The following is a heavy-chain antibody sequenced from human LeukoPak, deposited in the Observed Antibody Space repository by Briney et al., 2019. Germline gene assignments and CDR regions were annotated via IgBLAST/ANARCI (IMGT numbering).Heavy chain of an antibody. CDR3: VRGGQSTNCFDY. J-gene: IGHJ4*02. D-gene: IGHD1-1*01. V-gene: IGHV3-64*02. Sequence: EGSLRLSCAASGFIFSSYAMQWVRQAPGKELECISAITGNGGGTFYADSVKGRFTISRDNSKNTLFLQMDSLKAEDMAVYYCVRGGQSTNCFDYWGQGILVTVSS. CDR2: ITGNGGGT. CDR1: GFIFSSYA.